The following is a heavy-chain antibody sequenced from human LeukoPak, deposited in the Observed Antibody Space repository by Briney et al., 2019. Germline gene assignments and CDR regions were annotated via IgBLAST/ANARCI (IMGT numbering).Heavy chain of an antibody. V-gene: IGHV1-69*05. D-gene: IGHD5-18*01. J-gene: IGHJ4*02. Sequence: SVKVSCKASGGTFSSYAISWVRQAPGQGLEWMGRIIPIFGTANYTQKFQGRVTITTDESTSTAYMELSSLRSEDTAVYYCARDRSRGYSYGYCFDYWGQGTLVTVSS. CDR1: GGTFSSYA. CDR2: IIPIFGTA. CDR3: ARDRSRGYSYGYCFDY.